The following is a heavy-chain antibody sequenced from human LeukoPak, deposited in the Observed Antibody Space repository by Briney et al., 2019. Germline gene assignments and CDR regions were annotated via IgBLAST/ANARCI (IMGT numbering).Heavy chain of an antibody. D-gene: IGHD3-16*01. CDR3: ARGMYDLQLGAWFDP. Sequence: PSETLSLTRNVSGGSINGDYWSWIRQSPGKGLEYIGFMFASGTSNYNPSLKSRVTMSVDTSKNQYSLKLSSVTAADTAVYYCARGMYDLQLGAWFDPWGQGTLVTVSS. CDR2: MFASGTS. J-gene: IGHJ5*02. CDR1: GGSINGDY. V-gene: IGHV4-59*01.